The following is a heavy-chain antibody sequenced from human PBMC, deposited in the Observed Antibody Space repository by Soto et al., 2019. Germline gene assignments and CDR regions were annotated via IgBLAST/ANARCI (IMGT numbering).Heavy chain of an antibody. CDR1: DGSISSSSYY. D-gene: IGHD3-22*01. CDR2: IYYSGST. CDR3: ARRVYYDSSGYYDYYYYYGMDV. J-gene: IGHJ6*02. Sequence: QLQLQESGPGLVKPSETLSLTCTVSDGSISSSSYYWGWIRKPPGKGLEWIGSIYYSGSTYYNPSLKSRFTISVDTSKNQFSLKLSSVTAADTAVYYCARRVYYDSSGYYDYYYYYGMDVWGQGTTVTVSS. V-gene: IGHV4-39*01.